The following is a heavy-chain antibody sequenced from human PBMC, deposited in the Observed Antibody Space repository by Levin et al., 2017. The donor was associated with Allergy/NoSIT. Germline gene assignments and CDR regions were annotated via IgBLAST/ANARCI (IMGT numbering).Heavy chain of an antibody. D-gene: IGHD3-10*01. CDR2: FNEGDHT. CDR3: AREVYGSGHGSPFDI. J-gene: IGHJ3*02. Sequence: SCAASGFTVNYMSWVRQAPGKGLEWVSVFNEGDHTEYADSVKGRFIISRDNSKNTLYLQMNSLRAEDTAVYYCAREVYGSGHGSPFDIWGQGTMVTVSS. CDR1: GFTVNY. V-gene: IGHV3-53*01.